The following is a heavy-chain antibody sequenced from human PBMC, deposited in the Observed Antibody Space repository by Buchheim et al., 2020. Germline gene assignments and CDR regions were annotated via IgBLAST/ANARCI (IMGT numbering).Heavy chain of an antibody. Sequence: QVQLVESGGGVVQPGTSLRLSCAASGFTFSTYGMHWVRQAPGKGLEWVAVISSDGSNKYYADSVKGRFTISRDNSKNTLYLQMNSLRAEDTALYYCAKDLNGYDLDYWGQGTL. D-gene: IGHD5-12*01. CDR1: GFTFSTYG. CDR3: AKDLNGYDLDY. J-gene: IGHJ4*02. V-gene: IGHV3-30*18. CDR2: ISSDGSNK.